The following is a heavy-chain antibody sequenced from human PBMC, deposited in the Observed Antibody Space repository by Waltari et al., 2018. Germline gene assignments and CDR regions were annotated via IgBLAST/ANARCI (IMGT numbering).Heavy chain of an antibody. V-gene: IGHV1-2*02. CDR3: ARASIAVAGMEY. CDR2: INPNSGGT. J-gene: IGHJ4*02. CDR1: GYTFTGYY. D-gene: IGHD6-19*01. Sequence: QVQLVQSGAEVKKPGASVNVSCKASGYTFTGYYIHWVRQDPGQGLEWMGWINPNSGGTNYAQKFQGRVTMTRDTSISTAYMELSRLRSDDTAVYYCARASIAVAGMEYWGQGTLVTVSS.